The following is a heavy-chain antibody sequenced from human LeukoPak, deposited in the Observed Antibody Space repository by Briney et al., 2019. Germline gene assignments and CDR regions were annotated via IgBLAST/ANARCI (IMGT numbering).Heavy chain of an antibody. J-gene: IGHJ4*02. CDR2: IYSGGGT. CDR3: AKRRGYGDYEFDY. CDR1: GFTVSSNY. Sequence: GGSLRLSCAASGFTVSSNYMSWVRQAPGKGLEWVSVIYSGGGTYYADSVKGRFTISRDNSKNTLSLQMNSLRVEDTAVYYCAKRRGYGDYEFDYWGQGTLVTVSS. D-gene: IGHD4-17*01. V-gene: IGHV3-53*01.